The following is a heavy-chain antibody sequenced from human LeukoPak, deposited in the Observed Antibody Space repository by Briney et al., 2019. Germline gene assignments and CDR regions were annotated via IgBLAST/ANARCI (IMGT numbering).Heavy chain of an antibody. CDR2: IFSSGAT. V-gene: IGHV4-59*08. D-gene: IGHD1-26*01. J-gene: IGHJ4*02. CDR1: GGSMSSYY. Sequence: SETLSLTCTVSGGSMSSYYWTWIRQPPGKGLEWIGYIFSSGATNYNPSLKSRVTMSVATSKNQFSLRLSSVTAADTAVYYCARRAKNAYCFDYWGQGTLVTVSS. CDR3: ARRAKNAYCFDY.